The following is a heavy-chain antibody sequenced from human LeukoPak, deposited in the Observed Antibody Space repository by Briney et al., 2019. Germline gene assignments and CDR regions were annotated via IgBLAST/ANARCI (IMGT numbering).Heavy chain of an antibody. CDR1: GFTFSSYW. V-gene: IGHV3-74*01. CDR2: INSDGSST. J-gene: IGHJ4*02. D-gene: IGHD3-22*01. CDR3: ARLGGNYYDSSGYSPPLDY. Sequence: GGSLRLSCAASGFTFSSYWMHWVRQAPGKGLVWVSRINSDGSSTSYADSVKGRFTISRDNAKNTLYLQMNSLRAEDTAVYYCARLGGNYYDSSGYSPPLDYWGQGTLVTVSS.